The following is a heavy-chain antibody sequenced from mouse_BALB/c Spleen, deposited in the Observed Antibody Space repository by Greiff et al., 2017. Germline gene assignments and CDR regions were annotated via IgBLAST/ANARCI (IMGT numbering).Heavy chain of an antibody. V-gene: IGHV5-17*02. CDR3: ARGNYYGSSYVSY. D-gene: IGHD1-1*01. CDR2: ISSGSSTI. Sequence: DVHLVESGGGLVQPGGSRKLSCAASGFTFSSFGMHWVRQAPEKGLEWVAYISSGSSTIYYADTVKGRFTISRDNPKNTLFLQMTSLRSEDTAMYYCARGNYYGSSYVSYWGQGTTLTVSS. CDR1: GFTFSSFG. J-gene: IGHJ2*01.